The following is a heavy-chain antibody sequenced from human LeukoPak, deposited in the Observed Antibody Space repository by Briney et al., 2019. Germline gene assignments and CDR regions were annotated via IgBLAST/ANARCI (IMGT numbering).Heavy chain of an antibody. CDR3: ARDLGVTTY. Sequence: PGESLRLSCAASGFSFSSYWMHWVRQVPGKGLAWVSRINSVGTTTNYADSVKGRFTISRDNAKSTLYLQMSSLRVDDTAVYYCARDLGVTTYWGRGTLVIVSS. D-gene: IGHD4-17*01. CDR2: INSVGTTT. J-gene: IGHJ4*02. V-gene: IGHV3-74*01. CDR1: GFSFSSYW.